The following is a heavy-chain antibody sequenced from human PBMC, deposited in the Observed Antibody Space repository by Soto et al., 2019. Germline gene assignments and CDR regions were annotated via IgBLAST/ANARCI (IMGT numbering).Heavy chain of an antibody. CDR2: IYWDDDK. D-gene: IGHD3-22*01. V-gene: IGHV2-5*02. CDR1: GFSLSTSGVG. Sequence: QITLKESGPTLVKPTQTLTLTCIFSGFSLSTSGVGVGWIRQPPGKALEWLALIYWDDDKRYSPSLKSRVSITKDTSKNQVVLTMTNMDPVDTATYYCARALTYYYDSSGYLKNWFDPWGQGTLVTVSS. CDR3: ARALTYYYDSSGYLKNWFDP. J-gene: IGHJ5*02.